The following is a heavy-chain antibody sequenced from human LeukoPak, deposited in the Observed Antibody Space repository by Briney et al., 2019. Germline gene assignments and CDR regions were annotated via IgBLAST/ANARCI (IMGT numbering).Heavy chain of an antibody. CDR2: INHSGST. Sequence: SETLSLTCAVYGGSFSGYYWSWIRQPPGKGLEWIGEINHSGSTNYNPSLKSRVTISVDTSKNQFSLKLSSVTAADTAVYYCARLSRSYYDFWSGYQDYYYYGMDVWGQGTTVTVSS. J-gene: IGHJ6*02. CDR3: ARLSRSYYDFWSGYQDYYYYGMDV. V-gene: IGHV4-34*01. CDR1: GGSFSGYY. D-gene: IGHD3-3*01.